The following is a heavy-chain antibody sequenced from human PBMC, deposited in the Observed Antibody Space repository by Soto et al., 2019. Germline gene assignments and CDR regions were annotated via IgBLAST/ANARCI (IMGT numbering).Heavy chain of an antibody. Sequence: VKVSCKASGYTFTRYNVHWVRLAPGQGLEWMAIINPSGGTTYYVQKFEGRVTLTTDTSTSTVYMELSSLRSDDTAVYYCARVRGGGSEYFFDYWGQGTLVTVSS. CDR2: INPSGGTT. D-gene: IGHD2-15*01. J-gene: IGHJ4*02. V-gene: IGHV1-46*01. CDR1: GYTFTRYN. CDR3: ARVRGGGSEYFFDY.